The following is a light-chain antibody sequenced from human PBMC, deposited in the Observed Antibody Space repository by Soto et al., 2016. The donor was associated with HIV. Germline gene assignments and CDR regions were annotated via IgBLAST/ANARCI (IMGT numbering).Light chain of an antibody. V-gene: IGLV3-1*01. CDR3: QAWDSTSSVV. Sequence: SYELTQPPSVSVSPGQTASITCSGDKLGHKYACWYQQKPGQSPVLVISQDNKRPSGIPERFSGSTSGNTATLTISGAQPLDEADYFCQAWDSTSSVVFGGGTKLTVL. CDR2: QDN. J-gene: IGLJ2*01. CDR1: KLGHKY.